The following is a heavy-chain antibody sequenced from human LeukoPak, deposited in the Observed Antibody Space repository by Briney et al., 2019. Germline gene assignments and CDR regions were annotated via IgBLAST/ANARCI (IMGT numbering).Heavy chain of an antibody. CDR1: GFTFGSYG. V-gene: IGHV3-33*06. CDR2: IWYDGSNK. D-gene: IGHD3-22*01. J-gene: IGHJ3*02. CDR3: VKSYDSSGSDAFDI. Sequence: GGSLRLSCAASGFTFGSYGMHWVRQAPGKGLEWVAVIWYDGSNKYCADSVKGRFTISRDNSKNTLYLQMNSLRAEDTAVYYCVKSYDSSGSDAFDIWGQGTMVTVSS.